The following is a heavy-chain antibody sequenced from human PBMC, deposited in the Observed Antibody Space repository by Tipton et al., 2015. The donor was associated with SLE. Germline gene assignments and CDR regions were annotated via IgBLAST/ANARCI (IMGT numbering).Heavy chain of an antibody. V-gene: IGHV3-23*04. CDR3: AKAGFFSGYYDAFDV. J-gene: IGHJ3*01. D-gene: IGHD3-3*01. CDR1: GFTFSHAW. Sequence: QLVQSGGGLVKPGGSLRLSRVASGFTFSHAWMSWVRQAPGKGLEWVSAISGSGDTTYYADSVKGRFTFSRDNSKNTLSLQMNSLRAEDTAVYFCAKAGFFSGYYDAFDVWGQGTLVTVSS. CDR2: ISGSGDTT.